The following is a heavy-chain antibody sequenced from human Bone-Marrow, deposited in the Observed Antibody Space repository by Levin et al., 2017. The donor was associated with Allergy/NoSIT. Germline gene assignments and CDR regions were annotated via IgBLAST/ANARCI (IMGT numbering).Heavy chain of an antibody. V-gene: IGHV1-2*02. CDR2: INPNSGGT. CDR1: GYTFTGYY. CDR3: ARVEGYYGSGSHDY. Sequence: ASVKVSCKASGYTFTGYYMHWVRQAPGQGLEWMGWINPNSGGTNYAQKFQGRVTMTRDTSISTAYMELSRLRSDDTAVYYCARVEGYYGSGSHDYWGQGTLVTVSS. J-gene: IGHJ4*02. D-gene: IGHD3-10*01.